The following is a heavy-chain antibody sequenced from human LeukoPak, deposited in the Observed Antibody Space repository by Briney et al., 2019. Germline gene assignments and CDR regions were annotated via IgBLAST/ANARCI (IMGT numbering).Heavy chain of an antibody. D-gene: IGHD2-2*01. Sequence: GGSLRLSCAASGFTFDDYAMHWVRQAPGKGLEWVSGISWNSGSIDYADSVKGRFTISRDSAKNSLYLQMNSLRAEDTALYYCAKAYCSSTSCSCFDYWGQGTLVTVSS. V-gene: IGHV3-9*01. J-gene: IGHJ4*02. CDR2: ISWNSGSI. CDR1: GFTFDDYA. CDR3: AKAYCSSTSCSCFDY.